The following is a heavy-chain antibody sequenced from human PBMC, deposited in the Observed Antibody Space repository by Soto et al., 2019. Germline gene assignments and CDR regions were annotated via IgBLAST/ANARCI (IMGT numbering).Heavy chain of an antibody. CDR2: INHSGST. D-gene: IGHD3-10*01. V-gene: IGHV4-34*01. Sequence: SESLSLTCAVYGGSFSGYYWSWIRQPPGKGLEWIGEINHSGSTNYNPSLKSRVTISVDTSKNQFSLKLSSVTAADTAVYYCARVLVRGVIIYYFDYWGQGTLVTVSS. CDR3: ARVLVRGVIIYYFDY. CDR1: GGSFSGYY. J-gene: IGHJ4*02.